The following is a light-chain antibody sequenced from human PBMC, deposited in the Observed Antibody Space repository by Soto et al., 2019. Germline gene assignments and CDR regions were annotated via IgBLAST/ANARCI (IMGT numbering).Light chain of an antibody. J-gene: IGKJ1*01. CDR1: QSGSSNY. Sequence: EVMLMQSPGTLSFSPGERATLSCRARQSGSSNYLAWYQQKSGQSPRLLIYGASNRATGIPDRCSGSGSVTDFTLNIRRLEPGDFSVYHCQQYDTSPRTFGQGTKVEFK. CDR2: GAS. CDR3: QQYDTSPRT. V-gene: IGKV3-20*01.